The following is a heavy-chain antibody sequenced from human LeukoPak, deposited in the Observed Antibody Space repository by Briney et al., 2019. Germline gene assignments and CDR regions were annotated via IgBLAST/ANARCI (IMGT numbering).Heavy chain of an antibody. D-gene: IGHD1-26*01. CDR3: ARDRYSGRLGGDY. Sequence: ASVKVSCKASGYSFTTYGINWVRQAPGQGLEWMGWISAYNGNTNYAQKLQGRVTMTTDTSTSKAYMELRSLRSDDTAVYYCARDRYSGRLGGDYWGQGTLVTVSS. V-gene: IGHV1-18*01. J-gene: IGHJ4*02. CDR1: GYSFTTYG. CDR2: ISAYNGNT.